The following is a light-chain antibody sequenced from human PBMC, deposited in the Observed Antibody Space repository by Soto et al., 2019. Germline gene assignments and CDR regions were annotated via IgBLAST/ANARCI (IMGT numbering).Light chain of an antibody. CDR2: GAS. CDR3: QQYNNWWT. V-gene: IGKV3D-15*01. Sequence: VVLTQSPVTLSLSPGERATLSCRASQSVRSNYLAWYQKKPGQAPRLLIYGASSRATGIPDRLSGSGSGTEFTLTISSLQSEDFAVYYCQQYNNWWTFGQGTKVDIK. CDR1: QSVRSN. J-gene: IGKJ1*01.